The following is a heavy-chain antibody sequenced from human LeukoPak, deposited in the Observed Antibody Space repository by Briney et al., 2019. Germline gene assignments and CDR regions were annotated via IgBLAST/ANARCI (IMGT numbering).Heavy chain of an antibody. CDR3: ACQWELLSEVYYFDY. Sequence: SETLSLTCTVSGGSISSSSYYWGWIRQPPGKGLEWIGSIYYSGSTYYNPSLKSRVAISVDTSKNQFSLELSSVTAADTAVYYCACQWELLSEVYYFDYWGQGTLVTVSS. D-gene: IGHD1-26*01. J-gene: IGHJ4*02. CDR1: GGSISSSSYY. CDR2: IYYSGST. V-gene: IGHV4-39*01.